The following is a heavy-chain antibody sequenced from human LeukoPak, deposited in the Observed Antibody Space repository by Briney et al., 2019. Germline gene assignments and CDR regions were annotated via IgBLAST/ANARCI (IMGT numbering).Heavy chain of an antibody. Sequence: SETLSLTCAAYGGSFSGYYWSWIRQPPGKGLEWIGEINHSGSTNYNPSLKSRVTISVDTSKNQFSLKLSSVTAADTAVYYCARQGRYYDSSGYYYGFNDYWGQGTLVTVSS. D-gene: IGHD3-22*01. CDR2: INHSGST. J-gene: IGHJ4*02. CDR1: GGSFSGYY. CDR3: ARQGRYYDSSGYYYGFNDY. V-gene: IGHV4-34*01.